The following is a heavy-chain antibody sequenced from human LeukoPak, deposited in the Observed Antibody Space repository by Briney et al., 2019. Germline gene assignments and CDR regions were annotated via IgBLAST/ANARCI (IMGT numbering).Heavy chain of an antibody. Sequence: PGGSLRLSCAASGFTFSSYAMSWVRQAPGKGLEWVSAISGSGGSTYYADSVKGRFTISRDYSKNTLYLQMNSLRAEDTAVYYCAKPHYYDSSGYYVGAFDIWGQGTMVTVSS. V-gene: IGHV3-23*01. J-gene: IGHJ3*02. D-gene: IGHD3-22*01. CDR2: ISGSGGST. CDR1: GFTFSSYA. CDR3: AKPHYYDSSGYYVGAFDI.